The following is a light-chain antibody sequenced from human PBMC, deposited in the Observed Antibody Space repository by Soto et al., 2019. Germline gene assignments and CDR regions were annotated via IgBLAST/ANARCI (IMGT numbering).Light chain of an antibody. V-gene: IGKV3-20*01. J-gene: IGKJ2*01. Sequence: EIVLTQSPDTLSVSPGETATLSCRASRSVSDDSLAWYKQKPGQAPSLVIYDANRRAIGIPDRFSGSGSGTDVTLTISRLVPEDFAVYFCQQYGNSPPSTFGQGTKLEIK. CDR1: RSVSDDS. CDR2: DAN. CDR3: QQYGNSPPST.